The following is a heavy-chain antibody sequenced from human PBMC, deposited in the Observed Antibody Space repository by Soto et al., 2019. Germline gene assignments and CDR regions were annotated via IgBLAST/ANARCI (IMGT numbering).Heavy chain of an antibody. Sequence: QVQLQESGPGLVKPSETLSLTCTVSGGSISSYYWSWIRQPPGKGLEGIGYIYYSGSTNYNPSLKSRVTISVDTSKNQFSLKLSSVTAADTAVYYCASYDYGEYYFDYWGQGTLVTVSS. D-gene: IGHD4-17*01. J-gene: IGHJ4*02. V-gene: IGHV4-59*08. CDR2: IYYSGST. CDR1: GGSISSYY. CDR3: ASYDYGEYYFDY.